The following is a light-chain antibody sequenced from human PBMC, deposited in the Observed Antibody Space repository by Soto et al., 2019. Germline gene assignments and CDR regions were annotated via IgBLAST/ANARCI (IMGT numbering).Light chain of an antibody. V-gene: IGKV1-5*03. CDR3: QQYHSYSVT. Sequence: DIQMTQSPSTLSASVGDRVTITCRASQSISSWLAWYQQKPGKAPKLLIYKASSLESGVPSRFSGSGSGTEFTLTISSLQTADSALYYCQQYHSYSVTFGPGPNVDIK. J-gene: IGKJ3*01. CDR2: KAS. CDR1: QSISSW.